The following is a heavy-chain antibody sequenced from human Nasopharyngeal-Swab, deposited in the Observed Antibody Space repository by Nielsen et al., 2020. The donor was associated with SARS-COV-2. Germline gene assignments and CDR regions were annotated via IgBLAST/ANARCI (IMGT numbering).Heavy chain of an antibody. D-gene: IGHD3-3*01. CDR3: ARDAQDYDFWSGYYTAPYFDY. J-gene: IGHJ4*02. CDR1: GFTFSSYS. V-gene: IGHV3-21*01. Sequence: GESLKISCAASGFTFSSYSMNWVRQAPGKGLEWVSSISSSSSYIYYADSVKGRFTISRDNAKNSLYLQMNSLRDEDTAVYYCARDAQDYDFWSGYYTAPYFDYWGQGTLVTVSS. CDR2: ISSSSSYI.